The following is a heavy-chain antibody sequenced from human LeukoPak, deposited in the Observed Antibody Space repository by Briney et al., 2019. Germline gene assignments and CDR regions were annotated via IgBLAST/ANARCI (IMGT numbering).Heavy chain of an antibody. J-gene: IGHJ5*02. V-gene: IGHV3-21*01. D-gene: IGHD6-13*01. Sequence: GGSLRLSCAASGFTFSSYGMHWVRQAPGKGLEWVSSISSSSSYIYYADSVKGRFTISRDNAKNSLYLQMNSLRAEDTAVYYCAREPAAGTILHWFDPWGQGTLVTVSS. CDR2: ISSSSSYI. CDR1: GFTFSSYG. CDR3: AREPAAGTILHWFDP.